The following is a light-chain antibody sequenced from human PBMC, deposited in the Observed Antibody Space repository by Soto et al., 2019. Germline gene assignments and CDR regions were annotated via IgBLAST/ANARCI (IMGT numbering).Light chain of an antibody. V-gene: IGKV3D-15*01. CDR1: QSVSSN. Sequence: EIVMTQSPATLSVSPGERATLSCRASQSVSSNLAWYQQKPGQAPRLLIYGSSTRATGIPARFSGSGSGTEFTLTISSLQSEDFALYYCQQYDDWPMTFGAGTKVDI. J-gene: IGKJ3*01. CDR3: QQYDDWPMT. CDR2: GSS.